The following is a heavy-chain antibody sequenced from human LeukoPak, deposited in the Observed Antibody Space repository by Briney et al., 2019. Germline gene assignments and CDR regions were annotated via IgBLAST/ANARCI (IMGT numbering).Heavy chain of an antibody. CDR2: ISYDGSNK. CDR1: GFTFSSYA. D-gene: IGHD3-16*02. CDR3: ARDGVYVRGSYRHHYFDY. J-gene: IGHJ4*02. V-gene: IGHV3-30*04. Sequence: GGSLRLSCAASGFTFSSYAMHWVRQAPGKGLEWVAVISYDGSNKYYADSVKGRFTISRDNSKNTLYLQMNSLRAEDTAVYYCARDGVYVRGSYRHHYFDYWGQGTLVTVSS.